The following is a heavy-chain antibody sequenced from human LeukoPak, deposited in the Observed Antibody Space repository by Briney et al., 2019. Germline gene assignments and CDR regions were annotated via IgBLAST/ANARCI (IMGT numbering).Heavy chain of an antibody. J-gene: IGHJ3*02. CDR1: GYIFTTYC. CDR2: VCPGDSNT. V-gene: IGHV5-51*01. D-gene: IGHD2-2*03. Sequence: GESLKISFEASGYIFTTYCIAWVRQMPGKGLECMAIVCPGDSNTRYSPSFQGQVTISADKSISTAYLQWSSLKASDTAMYYCARRSGYCSNNICYSDDAFDIWGQGTMVTVSS. CDR3: ARRSGYCSNNICYSDDAFDI.